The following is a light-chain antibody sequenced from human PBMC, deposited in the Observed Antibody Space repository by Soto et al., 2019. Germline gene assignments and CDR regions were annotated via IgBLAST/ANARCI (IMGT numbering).Light chain of an antibody. CDR1: QSVSSN. CDR2: GAS. J-gene: IGKJ5*01. V-gene: IGKV3-15*01. CDR3: QQYNSWPPIT. Sequence: EIVLTQSPGTLSLSPGERATLSCRASQSVSSNLAWYQQKPGQAPRLLIYGASTRATGIPARFSGSGSGTEFTLTISSLQSEDFVVYYCQQYNSWPPITFGQGTRLEI.